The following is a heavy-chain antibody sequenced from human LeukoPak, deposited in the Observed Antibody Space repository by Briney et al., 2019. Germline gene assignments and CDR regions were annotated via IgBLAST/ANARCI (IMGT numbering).Heavy chain of an antibody. V-gene: IGHV4-39*01. D-gene: IGHD3-22*01. CDR3: ARLFYYDSSGLFDY. J-gene: IGHJ4*02. CDR1: GGSISSSSYY. Sequence: SETLSLTCTVSGGSISSSSYYWGWIRQPPGKGLEWIGSIYYSGSTYYNPSLKSRATISVDTSKNQFSLKLSSVTAADTAVYYCARLFYYDSSGLFDYWGQGTLVTVSS. CDR2: IYYSGST.